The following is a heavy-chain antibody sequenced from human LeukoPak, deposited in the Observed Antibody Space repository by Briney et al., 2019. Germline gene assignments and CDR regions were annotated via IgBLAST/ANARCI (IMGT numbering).Heavy chain of an antibody. CDR2: IYYSGNT. D-gene: IGHD5-12*01. Sequence: SETLSLTCTVSGGSISSYYWSWIRQPPGKGLEWIGYIYYSGNTNNNPSLKSRVTISVDTSKNQFSLKLSSVTAADTAVYYCASGWLPHYFDYWGQGTLVTVSS. CDR1: GGSISSYY. V-gene: IGHV4-59*01. CDR3: ASGWLPHYFDY. J-gene: IGHJ4*02.